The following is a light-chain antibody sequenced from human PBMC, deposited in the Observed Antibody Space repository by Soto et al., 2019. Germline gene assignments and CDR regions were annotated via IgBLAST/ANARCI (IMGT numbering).Light chain of an antibody. CDR1: QTISSW. CDR2: KAS. Sequence: DIQMTQSPSTLSGSVGDRVIITCRASQTISSWLAWYQQKPGKAPKLLIYKASTLKSGVPSRFSGSGSGTEFTLTISSLQPDDFATYYCQHYNSYSEAFGQGTK. J-gene: IGKJ1*01. V-gene: IGKV1-5*03. CDR3: QHYNSYSEA.